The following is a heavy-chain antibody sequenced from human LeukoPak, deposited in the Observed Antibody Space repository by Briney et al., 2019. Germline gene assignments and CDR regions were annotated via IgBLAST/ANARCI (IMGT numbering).Heavy chain of an antibody. V-gene: IGHV3-20*04. Sequence: PGGSLRLSCAASGFIFDNYGMSWVRQAPGKGLEWVSGINWNGGSTHYADSVKGRFTISRDNGRNSLYLQMNSLRVEDTAFYYCARASGSFFPFASWGQGTLVTVSS. J-gene: IGHJ4*02. CDR3: ARASGSFFPFAS. D-gene: IGHD1-26*01. CDR2: INWNGGST. CDR1: GFIFDNYG.